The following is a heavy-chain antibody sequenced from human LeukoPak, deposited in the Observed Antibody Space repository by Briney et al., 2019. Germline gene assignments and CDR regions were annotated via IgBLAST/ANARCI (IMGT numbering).Heavy chain of an antibody. V-gene: IGHV1-2*02. J-gene: IGHJ4*02. CDR1: GYTFTGYY. CDR2: INPNSGGT. CDR3: ARDGGYCSSTSCYIFDY. Sequence: ASVTVSCKASGYTFTGYYMHWVRQAPGQGLEWMGWINPNSGGTNYAQKFQGRVTMTRDTSISTAYMELSRLRSDDTAVYYCARDGGYCSSTSCYIFDYWGQGTLVTVSS. D-gene: IGHD2-2*02.